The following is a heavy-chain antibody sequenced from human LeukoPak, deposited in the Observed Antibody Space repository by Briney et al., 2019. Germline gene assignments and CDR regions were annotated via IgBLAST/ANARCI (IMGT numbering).Heavy chain of an antibody. D-gene: IGHD3-22*01. Sequence: GVSLRLSCAASGFTFSSYAMHWVRQAPGKGLEGVAVISYDGRNKYYADAVKGRFTISRDNSKNTLYLQMNSLRAEDTAVYYCARGGDSSGYYTKLISYWGQGTPVTVSS. CDR3: ARGGDSSGYYTKLISY. CDR1: GFTFSSYA. CDR2: ISYDGRNK. V-gene: IGHV3-30*01. J-gene: IGHJ4*02.